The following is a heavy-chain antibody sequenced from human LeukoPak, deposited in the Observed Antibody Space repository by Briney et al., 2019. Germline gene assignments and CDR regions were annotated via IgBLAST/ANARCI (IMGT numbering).Heavy chain of an antibody. CDR1: GFAFSSYA. Sequence: PGGSLRLSCAASGFAFSSYAMSWVRQAPGKGLEWVSAISASGGSTYYADSVKGRFTISRDNSKNTLYLQMNSLRAEDTAVYYCARGDSSGWYTFDYWGQGTLVTVSS. V-gene: IGHV3-23*01. CDR3: ARGDSSGWYTFDY. D-gene: IGHD6-19*01. CDR2: ISASGGST. J-gene: IGHJ4*02.